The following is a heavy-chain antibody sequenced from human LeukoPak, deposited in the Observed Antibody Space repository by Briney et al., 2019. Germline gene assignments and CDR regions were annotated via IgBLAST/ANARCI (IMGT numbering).Heavy chain of an antibody. V-gene: IGHV3-48*03. CDR2: IISSGSSI. CDR1: GFTFSSYE. J-gene: IGHJ4*02. D-gene: IGHD3-16*02. Sequence: GGSLRLSCAASGFTFSSYEMKWVRHAPGKGLGWGSYIISSGSSIYYSDSVKGRFTISRDNAKNSLYLQMHSLIADDQPVLYCARDRYDYVWGSYPRPIHFDYWGQ. CDR3: ARDRYDYVWGSYPRPIHFDY.